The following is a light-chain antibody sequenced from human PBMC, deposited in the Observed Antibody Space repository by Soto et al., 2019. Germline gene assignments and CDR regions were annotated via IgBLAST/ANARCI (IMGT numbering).Light chain of an antibody. J-gene: IGKJ1*01. CDR3: QQYVSSPRT. CDR2: GAS. V-gene: IGKV3-20*01. Sequence: EIVLTQSPGTLSLSPGDRATLSCRASQIVSSSYLAWYQQKPGQAPRLLMYGASNRATGIQDRFSGSGSGTDFTLTISGLEPEDFAVYYCQQYVSSPRTFGQGTKVEVK. CDR1: QIVSSSY.